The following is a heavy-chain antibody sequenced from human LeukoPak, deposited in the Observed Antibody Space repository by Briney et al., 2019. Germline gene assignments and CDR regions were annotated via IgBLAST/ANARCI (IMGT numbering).Heavy chain of an antibody. V-gene: IGHV4-30-4*01. D-gene: IGHD4-17*01. Sequence: KPSQTLSLACTVSGGSINSGDYYWSWIRQPPGKGLEWIGYIYYSGNTYYNPSLQSRVTISVDTSKNQFSLKLSSVTAADTAVYYCARAMTTVTTDWFDPWGQGTLVTVSS. CDR3: ARAMTTVTTDWFDP. CDR2: IYYSGNT. J-gene: IGHJ5*02. CDR1: GGSINSGDYY.